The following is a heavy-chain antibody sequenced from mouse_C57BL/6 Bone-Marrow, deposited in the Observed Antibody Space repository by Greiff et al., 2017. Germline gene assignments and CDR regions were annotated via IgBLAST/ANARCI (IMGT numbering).Heavy chain of an antibody. CDR1: GFTFSSYA. CDR2: ISDGGSYT. D-gene: IGHD2-2*01. Sequence: EVKLVESGGGLVKPGGSLKLSCAASGFTFSSYAMSWVRQTPEKRLEWVATISDGGSYTYNPDNVKGRFTISRDNAKNNLYLQMSHLKSEDTAMYYCAREGDGYDRGGYYARDYWGQGTSVTVSS. CDR3: AREGDGYDRGGYYARDY. J-gene: IGHJ4*01. V-gene: IGHV5-4*01.